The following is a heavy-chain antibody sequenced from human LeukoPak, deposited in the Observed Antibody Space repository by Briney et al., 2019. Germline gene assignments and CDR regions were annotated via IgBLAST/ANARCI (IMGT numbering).Heavy chain of an antibody. CDR2: ISSSGSTI. V-gene: IGHV3-48*03. CDR3: ARDFDFEPLVP. Sequence: PGGSLRLSCAASGFTFSSYEMNWVRQAPGKGLEWVSYISSSGSTIYYADSVKGRFTISRDNAKNSLYLQMNSLRAEDTAVYYCARDFDFEPLVPWGQGTLVTISS. J-gene: IGHJ5*02. D-gene: IGHD3-9*01. CDR1: GFTFSSYE.